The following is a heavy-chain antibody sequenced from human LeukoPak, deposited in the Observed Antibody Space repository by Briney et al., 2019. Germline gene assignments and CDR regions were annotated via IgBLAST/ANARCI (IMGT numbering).Heavy chain of an antibody. CDR2: IRYDGSNK. J-gene: IGHJ4*02. CDR1: GFTFSSYG. V-gene: IGHV3-30*02. D-gene: IGHD1-26*01. Sequence: PGGFLRLSCAASGFTFSSYGMHWVRQAPGKGLEWVAFIRYDGSNKYYADSVKGRFTISRDNSKNTLYLQMNSLRAEDTAVYYCAKSGYSGSYYSGYWGQGTLVTVSS. CDR3: AKSGYSGSYYSGY.